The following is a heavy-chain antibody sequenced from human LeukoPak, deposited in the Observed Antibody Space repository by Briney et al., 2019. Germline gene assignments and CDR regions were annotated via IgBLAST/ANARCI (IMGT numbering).Heavy chain of an antibody. CDR3: ARISRESGVDY. D-gene: IGHD3-10*01. CDR1: GFTFSSYA. J-gene: IGHJ4*02. CDR2: ISSKGGTT. V-gene: IGHV3-64*01. Sequence: PGGSLRLSCAASGFTFSSYAMHWVRQAPGKGLEFVSGISSKGGTTYYANSVKGRFTISRDNSKNTLYLQMGSLRAGDMAVYYCARISRESGVDYWGQGTLVTVSS.